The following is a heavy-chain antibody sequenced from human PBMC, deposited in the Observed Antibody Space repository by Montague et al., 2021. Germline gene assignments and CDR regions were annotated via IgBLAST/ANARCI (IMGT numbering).Heavy chain of an antibody. CDR3: ARDQGQGYCGGDCYVGLDY. V-gene: IGHV3-7*01. CDR1: GFTFRSYW. J-gene: IGHJ4*02. D-gene: IGHD2-21*01. Sequence: SLRLSCAASGFTFRSYWMSWVRQAPGKGLEWVASIKQDGSEIYYVDSVKGRLTISRDNAKNSLFLQMNSLRAEDTAVYFCARDQGQGYCGGDCYVGLDYWGQGTLVTVSS. CDR2: IKQDGSEI.